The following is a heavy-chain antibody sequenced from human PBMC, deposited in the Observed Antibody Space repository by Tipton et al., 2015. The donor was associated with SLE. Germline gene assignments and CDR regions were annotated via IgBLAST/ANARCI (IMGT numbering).Heavy chain of an antibody. Sequence: TLSLTCTVSGGSISSSSFYWGWIRQPPGKGLEWIGSIYHSGSTYYNPSLKSRVTISVDTSKNQFSLKLSSVTAADTAVYYCARGDSSGYSSVFDYWGQGTLVTVSS. CDR1: GGSISSSSFY. D-gene: IGHD3-22*01. CDR3: ARGDSSGYSSVFDY. J-gene: IGHJ4*02. V-gene: IGHV4-39*07. CDR2: IYHSGST.